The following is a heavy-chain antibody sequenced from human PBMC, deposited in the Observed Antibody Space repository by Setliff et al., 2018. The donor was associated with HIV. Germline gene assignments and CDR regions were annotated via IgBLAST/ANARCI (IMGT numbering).Heavy chain of an antibody. V-gene: IGHV7-4-1*02. J-gene: IGHJ3*02. CDR3: ARGGDRMQIWSRFPFDI. CDR1: GYTFNNYA. CDR2: INTNTGSP. D-gene: IGHD3-10*01. Sequence: ASVKVSCKASGYTFNNYALYWVRQAPGQGFEWMGWINTNTGSPTYAQGFTRRFVFSLDPSVRTAYLQITGLKAEDTAVYYCARGGDRMQIWSRFPFDIWGQGTMVTVAS.